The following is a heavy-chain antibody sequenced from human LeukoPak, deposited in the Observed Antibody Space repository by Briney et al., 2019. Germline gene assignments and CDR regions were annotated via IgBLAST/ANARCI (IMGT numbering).Heavy chain of an antibody. D-gene: IGHD4-17*01. CDR3: ASDYGDYYYYGMDV. CDR1: GFTFSSYW. V-gene: IGHV3-74*01. J-gene: IGHJ6*02. Sequence: GGSLRLSCAASGFTFSSYWMHWVRQAPGKGLVWVSRINSDGSSTSYADSVKGRFTISRDNAKNTLYLQMNSLRAEGTAVYYCASDYGDYYYYGMDVWGQGTTVTVSS. CDR2: INSDGSST.